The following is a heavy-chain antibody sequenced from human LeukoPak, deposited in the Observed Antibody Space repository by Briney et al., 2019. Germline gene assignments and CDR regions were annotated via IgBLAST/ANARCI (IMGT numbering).Heavy chain of an antibody. CDR1: GYSFTSYW. CDR2: IYPGDSDT. J-gene: IGHJ5*02. V-gene: IGHV5-51*01. D-gene: IGHD6-13*01. CDR3: ARRGGSSSWYVWFDP. Sequence: GESLKISCKGSGYSFTSYWIGWVRQMPGKGLEWMGIIYPGDSDTRYSPSFQGQVTISADKSISTAYLQWSSLKASDTAMYYCARRGGSSSWYVWFDPWGQGTLVTVSS.